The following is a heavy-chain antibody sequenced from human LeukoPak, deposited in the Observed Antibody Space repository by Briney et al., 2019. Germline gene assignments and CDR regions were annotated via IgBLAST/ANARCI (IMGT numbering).Heavy chain of an antibody. J-gene: IGHJ5*02. V-gene: IGHV3-9*03. Sequence: GGSLRLSCAASGFTFSSYGMSWVRQAPGKGLEWVSGISWNSDIIGYADSVKGRFTISRDNAKNSLYLQMNSLRVEDMALYYCARWPEGPWGQGTLVTVSS. CDR2: ISWNSDII. CDR1: GFTFSSYG. CDR3: ARWPEGP. D-gene: IGHD2-15*01.